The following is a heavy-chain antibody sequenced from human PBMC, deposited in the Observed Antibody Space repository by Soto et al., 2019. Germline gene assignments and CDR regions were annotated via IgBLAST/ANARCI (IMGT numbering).Heavy chain of an antibody. D-gene: IGHD3-22*01. CDR2: ITRSGDYT. CDR3: AKVGSYYEQCDHWYFDL. V-gene: IGHV3-23*01. Sequence: EVQLLESGGGLVQPGGSLRLSCAASGFTFSSYAMTWVRQAPGKGLEWVSAITRSGDYTQYADSVKGRFTISRDNSKNTLYLPMISLRAVDTAVYYCAKVGSYYEQCDHWYFDLWGRGTLVTVSS. J-gene: IGHJ2*01. CDR1: GFTFSSYA.